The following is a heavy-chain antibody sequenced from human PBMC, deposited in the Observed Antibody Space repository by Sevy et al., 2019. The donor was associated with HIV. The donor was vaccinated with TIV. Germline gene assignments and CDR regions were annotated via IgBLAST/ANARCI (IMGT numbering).Heavy chain of an antibody. V-gene: IGHV3-11*01. J-gene: IGHJ4*02. CDR3: AREADYYFDS. CDR1: GFTFSDYH. CDR2: ISSRGSTE. D-gene: IGHD2-21*02. Sequence: LGGSLRLSCEASGFTFSDYHMTWIRQAPGKGLEWVAYISSRGSTEHYADSVKGRFTISRDNVKNSLYLQMDSLRGEDTAVYYCAREADYYFDSWGQGSLVTVSS.